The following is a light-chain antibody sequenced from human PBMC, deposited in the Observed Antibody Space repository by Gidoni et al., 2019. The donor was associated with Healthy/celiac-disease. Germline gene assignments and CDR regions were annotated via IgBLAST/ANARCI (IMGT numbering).Light chain of an antibody. V-gene: IGLV1-44*01. CDR3: AAWDDSLNGPDVV. CDR1: SSTIGSNT. CDR2: SNN. Sequence: QPVLTQPPSASGTPGQRVTISCSGSSSTIGSNTVNWYQQRPGTAPKLLIYSNNQRPSGVPDRFSGSKSGTSASLAISGLQSEDEADYYCAAWDDSLNGPDVVFGGGTKLTVL. J-gene: IGLJ2*01.